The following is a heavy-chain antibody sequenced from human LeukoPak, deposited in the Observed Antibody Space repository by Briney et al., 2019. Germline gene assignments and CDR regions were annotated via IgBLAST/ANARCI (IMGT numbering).Heavy chain of an antibody. Sequence: GASVKVSCKATGYTCTGYYMHWLREAPGQGLEGMGGISPNSGGTNYAQKFQGRVTMTRDTSISTASMELTRLRSDDTAVYYCATPSYYYYYLDVWGKGTTVTVSS. J-gene: IGHJ6*03. CDR1: GYTCTGYY. CDR3: ATPSYYYYYLDV. CDR2: ISPNSGGT. V-gene: IGHV1-2*02.